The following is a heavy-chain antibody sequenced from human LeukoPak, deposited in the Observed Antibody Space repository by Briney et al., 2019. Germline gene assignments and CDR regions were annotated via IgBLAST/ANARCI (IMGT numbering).Heavy chain of an antibody. J-gene: IGHJ3*02. CDR1: GFTLSTYS. Sequence: GGSLRLSCAASGFTLSTYSMSWVRQAPGKGLEWVSSISSSSTYIYYADSVKGRFTISRDNAENSLYLQMNSLRAEDTAVYYCARDVFSLGSGRYVGGGFDIWGQGTMVTVSS. D-gene: IGHD1-26*01. CDR3: ARDVFSLGSGRYVGGGFDI. V-gene: IGHV3-21*01. CDR2: ISSSSTYI.